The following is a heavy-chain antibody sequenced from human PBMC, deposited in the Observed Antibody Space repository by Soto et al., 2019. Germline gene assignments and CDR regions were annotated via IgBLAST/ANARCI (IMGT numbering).Heavy chain of an antibody. V-gene: IGHV4-34*01. CDR1: GGSFSGSY. Sequence: SENLYLACAVQGGSFSGSYLTWVRLSSGRGLEWIGEINHSGSTNYNPSLKSRVTISVDTSKNQFSLKLTSVTAADTAVYYCAREQDIVATSGYYYYYGMDVWGQGTTVT. D-gene: IGHD5-12*01. CDR3: AREQDIVATSGYYYYYGMDV. CDR2: INHSGST. J-gene: IGHJ6*02.